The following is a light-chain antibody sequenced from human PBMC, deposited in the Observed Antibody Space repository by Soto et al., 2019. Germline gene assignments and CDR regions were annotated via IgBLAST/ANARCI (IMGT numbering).Light chain of an antibody. V-gene: IGKV3-15*01. Sequence: EIVMTQSPATLSVSPGERATLSCWASQSVGSNLAWYRQRPGQSPRLLIYGASSRPTGIPARFSGRGSGTEFTLTISSLQSEDFAVYYCQQYNNWPLTFGGGTKVEIK. CDR1: QSVGSN. CDR3: QQYNNWPLT. J-gene: IGKJ4*01. CDR2: GAS.